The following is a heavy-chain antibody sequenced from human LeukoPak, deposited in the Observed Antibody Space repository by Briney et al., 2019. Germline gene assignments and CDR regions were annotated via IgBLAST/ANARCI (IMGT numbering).Heavy chain of an antibody. Sequence: GGSLRLSCAASGFTFSSYWMHWVRQAPGKGLEWVSRITGDGSSTSYVDSVKGRFTISRDNAKNTLYLQMNSLRIEDTAVYYCARDRIAVADNWFDPWGQGTLVTVS. V-gene: IGHV3-74*01. CDR2: ITGDGSST. D-gene: IGHD6-19*01. CDR1: GFTFSSYW. J-gene: IGHJ5*02. CDR3: ARDRIAVADNWFDP.